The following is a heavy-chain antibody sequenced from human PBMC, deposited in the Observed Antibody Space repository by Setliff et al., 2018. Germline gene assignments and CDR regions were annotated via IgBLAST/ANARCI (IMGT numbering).Heavy chain of an antibody. CDR1: GGSISSSAYY. J-gene: IGHJ4*02. Sequence: PSETLSLTCTVSGGSISSSAYYWGWIRQPPGKGLEWIGNIYYSGNTNYNPSLKSRVAVSVDTSKNQFSLKLTSVTAADTAVYYCARVRMVQGYYEFDYWGQGTLVTVSS. D-gene: IGHD3-10*01. V-gene: IGHV4-39*07. CDR2: IYYSGNT. CDR3: ARVRMVQGYYEFDY.